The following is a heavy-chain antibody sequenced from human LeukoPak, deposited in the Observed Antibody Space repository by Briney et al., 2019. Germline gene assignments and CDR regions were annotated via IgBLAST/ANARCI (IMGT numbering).Heavy chain of an antibody. Sequence: TSQTLSLTCTVSGGSISSGGYYWSWIRQPPGKGLEWIGYIYHSGSTYYNPSLKSRVTISVDRSKNQFSLKLSSVTAADTAVYYCARLNAGYSHGYTFDYWGLGTLVTVSS. V-gene: IGHV4-30-2*01. J-gene: IGHJ4*02. CDR1: GGSISSGGYY. CDR2: IYHSGST. CDR3: ARLNAGYSHGYTFDY. D-gene: IGHD5-18*01.